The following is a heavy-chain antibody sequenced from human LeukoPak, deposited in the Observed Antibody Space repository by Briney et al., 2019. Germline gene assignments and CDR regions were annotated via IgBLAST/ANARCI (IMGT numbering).Heavy chain of an antibody. J-gene: IGHJ3*02. D-gene: IGHD3-22*01. V-gene: IGHV4-59*01. CDR3: ARGRDSSGLFDI. CDR2: IYYSGST. Sequence: PSETLSLTRTVSGGSISSYYWSWIRQPPGKGLEWIGYIYYSGSTNYNPSLKSRVTISVDTSKNQFSLKLSSVTAADAAVYYCARGRDSSGLFDIWGQGTMVTVSS. CDR1: GGSISSYY.